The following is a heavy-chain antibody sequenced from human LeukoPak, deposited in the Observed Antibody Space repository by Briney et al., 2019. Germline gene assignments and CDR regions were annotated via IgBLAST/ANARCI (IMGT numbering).Heavy chain of an antibody. J-gene: IGHJ3*02. CDR1: GFTFSSQA. CDR2: ISGGGGTT. V-gene: IGHV3-23*01. Sequence: PGGSLRLSCAASGFTFSSQAMSWVRQAPGKGLEWVSVISGGGGTTYYVDSVKGRFTISRDNSKNTLYLQMNSLRAEDTAVYYCAGAGDYYDSSGADDAFDIWGQGTMVTVSS. CDR3: AGAGDYYDSSGADDAFDI. D-gene: IGHD3-22*01.